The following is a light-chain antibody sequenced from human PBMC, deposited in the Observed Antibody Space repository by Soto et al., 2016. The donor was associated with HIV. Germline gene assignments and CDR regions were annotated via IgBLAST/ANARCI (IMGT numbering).Light chain of an antibody. CDR1: NIGSKS. CDR2: DDS. Sequence: SYELPQPPSVSVAPGKTARITCGGNNIGSKSVHWYQQKPGQAPVLVAYDDSDRPSGIPDRFSGSNSGNTATLTISRVEAGDEADYYCQVWDSSSDVVFGGGTKLTVL. V-gene: IGLV3-21*03. J-gene: IGLJ2*01. CDR3: QVWDSSSDVV.